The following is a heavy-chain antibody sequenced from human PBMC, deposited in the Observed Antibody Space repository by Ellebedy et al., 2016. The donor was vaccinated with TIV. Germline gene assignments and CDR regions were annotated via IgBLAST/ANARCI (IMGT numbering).Heavy chain of an antibody. CDR3: AKSVDTAMVYFDY. D-gene: IGHD5-18*01. CDR1: GFTFSNYA. Sequence: GGSLRLSCAASGFTFSNYAMSWVRQAPGKGLEWVSSISGSGVSTLYADSVKGRLTISRDNSKNTLYLQMNSLRAEDTAVYYCAKSVDTAMVYFDYWGQGTLVTVSS. V-gene: IGHV3-23*01. J-gene: IGHJ4*02. CDR2: ISGSGVST.